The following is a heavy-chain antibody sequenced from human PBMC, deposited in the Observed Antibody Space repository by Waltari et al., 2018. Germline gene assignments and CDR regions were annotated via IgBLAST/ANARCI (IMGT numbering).Heavy chain of an antibody. D-gene: IGHD6-13*01. J-gene: IGHJ4*02. CDR2: INTNSGAT. CDR1: GYAFTNYY. CDR3: ATELYTSSWTY. V-gene: IGHV1-2*06. Sequence: QVQLVQSGAEVTKPGASVKVSCRASGYAFTNYYLHWGRQAPGQGLEWMGRINTNSGATNSAQKFQGRVTMTRDSSISTAYMDLSRLTSDDTAVYYCATELYTSSWTYWGQGTLVTVSS.